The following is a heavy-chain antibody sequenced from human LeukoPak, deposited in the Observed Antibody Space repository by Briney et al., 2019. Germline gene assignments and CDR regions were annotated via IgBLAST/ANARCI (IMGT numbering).Heavy chain of an antibody. CDR3: ARGRYCSGGSCYFGPTFDP. D-gene: IGHD2-15*01. CDR1: GYTFTDHY. Sequence: ASVKVSCKASGYTFTDHYIHWVRQAPGQGLEWMGWINPNSGGTNYAQKFQGRVTMTRDTSISTAYMELSRLRSDDTAVYYCARGRYCSGGSCYFGPTFDPWGQGTLVTVSS. V-gene: IGHV1-2*02. CDR2: INPNSGGT. J-gene: IGHJ5*02.